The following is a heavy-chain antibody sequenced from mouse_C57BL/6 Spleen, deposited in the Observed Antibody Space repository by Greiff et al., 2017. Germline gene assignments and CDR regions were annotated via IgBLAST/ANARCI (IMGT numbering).Heavy chain of an antibody. CDR3: ARRGDYYGSSSWYFDV. J-gene: IGHJ1*03. CDR1: GYTFTTYP. V-gene: IGHV1-47*01. CDR2: FHPYNDDT. Sequence: QVQLKESGAELVKPGASVTMSCKASGYTFTTYPIEWMKQNHGKSLEWIGNFHPYNDDTKYNEKFKGKATLTVEKSSSTVYLELSRLTSDDSAVYYCARRGDYYGSSSWYFDVWGTGTTVTVSS. D-gene: IGHD1-1*01.